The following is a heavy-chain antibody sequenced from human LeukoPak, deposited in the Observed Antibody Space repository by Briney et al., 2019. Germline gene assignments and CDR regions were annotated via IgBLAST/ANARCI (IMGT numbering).Heavy chain of an antibody. CDR1: GGSISSGSYY. D-gene: IGHD5-18*01. Sequence: SQTLSLTCTVSGGSISSGSYYWSWIRQPAGKGLEWIGRIYTSGSTNYNPSLKSRVTISVDTSKNQFSLKLSSVTAADTAVYYCARETPTDTTYDYWGQGTLVTVSS. CDR2: IYTSGST. CDR3: ARETPTDTTYDY. V-gene: IGHV4-61*02. J-gene: IGHJ4*02.